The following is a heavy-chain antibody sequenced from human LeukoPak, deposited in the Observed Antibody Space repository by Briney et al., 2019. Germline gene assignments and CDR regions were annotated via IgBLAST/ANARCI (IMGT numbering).Heavy chain of an antibody. CDR3: ARDIATNYYYGMDV. Sequence: GGSLRLSCAASGFTFRNYVIHWVRQAPGKGLEWVAVTSSDLNVKLYADSVKGRFTISRDNSKNTLYLQMNSLRAEDTAVYYCARDIATNYYYGMDVWGQGTTVTVSS. D-gene: IGHD5-12*01. V-gene: IGHV3-30-3*01. J-gene: IGHJ6*02. CDR1: GFTFRNYV. CDR2: TSSDLNVK.